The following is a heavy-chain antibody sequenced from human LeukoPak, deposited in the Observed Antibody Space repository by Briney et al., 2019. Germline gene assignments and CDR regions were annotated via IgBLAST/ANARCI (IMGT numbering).Heavy chain of an antibody. CDR1: GYTFTSYA. Sequence: GASVKVSCKASGYTFTSYAMHWVRQAPGQRLEWMGWSNAGNGNTKYSQEFQGRVTITRDTSASTAYMELSSLRSEDMAVYYCARGGKYFDWLSPFDYWGQGTLVTVSS. V-gene: IGHV1-3*02. D-gene: IGHD3-9*01. CDR2: SNAGNGNT. CDR3: ARGGKYFDWLSPFDY. J-gene: IGHJ4*02.